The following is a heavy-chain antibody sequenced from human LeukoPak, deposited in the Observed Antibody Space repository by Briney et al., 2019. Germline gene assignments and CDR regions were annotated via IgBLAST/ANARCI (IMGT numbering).Heavy chain of an antibody. CDR1: GGSISSSNW. V-gene: IGHV4-4*02. CDR3: ARVXGYFDY. CDR2: IYYSGST. Sequence: PSGTLSLTCAVSGGSISSSNWWSWVRQPPGKGLEWIGSIYYSGSTYYNPSLKSRVTISVDTSKNQFSLKLSSVTAADTAVYYCARVXGYFDYWGQXXXXXVSS. J-gene: IGHJ4*02.